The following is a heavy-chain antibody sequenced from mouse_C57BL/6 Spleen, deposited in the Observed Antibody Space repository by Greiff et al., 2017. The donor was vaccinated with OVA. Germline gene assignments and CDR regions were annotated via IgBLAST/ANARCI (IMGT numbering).Heavy chain of an antibody. Sequence: EVKLMESGGDLVKPGGSLKLSCAASGFTFSSYGMSWVRQTPDKRLEWVATISSGGSYTYYPDSVKGRFTISRDNAKNTLYLQMSSLKSEYTAMYYCARLYGSSYWYFDVWGTGTTVTVSS. J-gene: IGHJ1*03. D-gene: IGHD1-1*01. CDR2: ISSGGSYT. CDR3: ARLYGSSYWYFDV. V-gene: IGHV5-6*01. CDR1: GFTFSSYG.